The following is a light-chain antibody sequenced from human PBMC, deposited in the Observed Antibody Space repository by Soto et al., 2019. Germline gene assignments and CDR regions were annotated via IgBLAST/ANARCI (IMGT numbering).Light chain of an antibody. CDR3: QQYNNWPPLT. CDR1: QSVSSN. V-gene: IGKV3-15*01. J-gene: IGKJ3*01. CDR2: GAS. Sequence: EIVMTQSPATLSVSPGERATLSCRASQSVSSNLDWYQQKPGQAPRLLIYGASTRATGIPARFSGSGSGTEFTLTISSLQSEDFAVYDCQQYNNWPPLTFGPGTKVDIK.